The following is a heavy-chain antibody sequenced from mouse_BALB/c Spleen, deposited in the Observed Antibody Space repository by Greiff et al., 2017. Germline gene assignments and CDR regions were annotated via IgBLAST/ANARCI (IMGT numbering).Heavy chain of an antibody. V-gene: IGHV5-17*02. CDR1: GFTFSSFG. CDR2: ISSGSSTI. CDR3: ARSLKLGRYAMDD. D-gene: IGHD4-1*01. J-gene: IGHJ4*01. Sequence: EVMLVESGGGLVQPGGSRKLSCAASGFTFSSFGMHWVRQAPEKGLEWVAYISSGSSTIYYADTVKGRFTISRDNPKNTLFLQMTSLRSEDTAMYYCARSLKLGRYAMDDWGQGTSVTVSS.